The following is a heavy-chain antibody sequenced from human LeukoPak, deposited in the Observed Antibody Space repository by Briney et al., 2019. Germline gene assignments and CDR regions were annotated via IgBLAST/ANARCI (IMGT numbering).Heavy chain of an antibody. CDR1: GGTFSSYT. D-gene: IGHD2-2*01. J-gene: IGHJ3*02. V-gene: IGHV1-69*10. CDR2: IIPILGIA. CDR3: ASPRALYCSSTSCQTANGAFDI. Sequence: ASVKVSCKASGGTFSSYTISWVRQAPGQGLEWMGGIIPILGIANYAQKFQGRVTITADKSTSIAYMELSSLRSEDTAVYYCASPRALYCSSTSCQTANGAFDIWGQGTMVTVSS.